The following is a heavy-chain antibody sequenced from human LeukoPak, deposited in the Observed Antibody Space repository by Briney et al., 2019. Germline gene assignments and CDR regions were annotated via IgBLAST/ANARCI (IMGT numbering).Heavy chain of an antibody. V-gene: IGHV4-59*01. CDR2: IYYSGST. Sequence: SETLSLTCTVSGGSISSYYWSWTRQPPGKGLEWIGYIYYSGSTNYNPSLKSRVTISVDTSKNQFSLKLRSVTAADTAVYYCARVTGYVIEDYFDYWGQGTLVTVSS. D-gene: IGHD3-22*01. J-gene: IGHJ4*02. CDR3: ARVTGYVIEDYFDY. CDR1: GGSISSYY.